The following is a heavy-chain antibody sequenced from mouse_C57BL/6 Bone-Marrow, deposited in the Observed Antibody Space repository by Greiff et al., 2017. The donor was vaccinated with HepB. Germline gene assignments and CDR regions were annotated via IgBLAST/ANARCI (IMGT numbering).Heavy chain of an antibody. V-gene: IGHV7-3*01. Sequence: EVMLVESGGGLVQPGGSLSLSCAASGFTFTDYYMSWVRQPPGKALEWLGFIRNKANGYTTEYSASVKGRFTISRDNSHSILYLQMNALRAEDSATDYCARDDYGSTGYWGQGTTLTVSS. CDR3: ARDDYGSTGY. D-gene: IGHD1-1*01. J-gene: IGHJ2*01. CDR1: GFTFTDYY. CDR2: IRNKANGYTT.